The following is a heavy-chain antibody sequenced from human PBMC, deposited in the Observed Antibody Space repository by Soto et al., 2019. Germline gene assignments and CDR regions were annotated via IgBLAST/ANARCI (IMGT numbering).Heavy chain of an antibody. J-gene: IGHJ6*03. V-gene: IGHV4-34*01. CDR1: GGSFSGYY. CDR2: INHSGST. CDR3: ARRNTVTRRRWDYYYYYMDV. Sequence: SETLSLTCAVYGGSFSGYYWSWIRQPPGKGLEWIGEINHSGSTNYNPSLKSRVTISVDTSKNQFSLKLSSVTAADTAVYYCARRNTVTRRRWDYYYYYMDVWGKGTTVTVSS. D-gene: IGHD4-17*01.